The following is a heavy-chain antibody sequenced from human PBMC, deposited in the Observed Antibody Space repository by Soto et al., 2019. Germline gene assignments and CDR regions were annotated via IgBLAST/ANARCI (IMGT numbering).Heavy chain of an antibody. D-gene: IGHD6-13*01. CDR2: IYYSGST. J-gene: IGHJ4*02. V-gene: IGHV4-31*03. CDR3: ARDVQSSSWYPSYFDY. Sequence: QVQLQESGPGLVKPSQTLSLTCTVSGGSISSGGYYWSWIRQHPGKGLEGIGYIYYSGSTYYNPSLKSRVTISVDTSKNQFSLNLISVTAADTAVYYCARDVQSSSWYPSYFDYWGQGTLVTVSS. CDR1: GGSISSGGYY.